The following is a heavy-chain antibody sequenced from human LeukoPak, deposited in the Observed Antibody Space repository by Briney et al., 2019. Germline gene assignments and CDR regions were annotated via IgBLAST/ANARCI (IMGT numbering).Heavy chain of an antibody. CDR1: GGSFSGYY. CDR3: ARGIQLWTNYFDY. D-gene: IGHD5-18*01. Sequence: SQTLSLTCAVYGGSFSGYYWSWIRQPPGKGLEWIGEINHSGSTNYNPSLKSRVTISVDTSKNQFSLKLSSVTAADTAVYYCARGIQLWTNYFDYWGQGTLVTVSS. J-gene: IGHJ4*02. CDR2: INHSGST. V-gene: IGHV4-34*01.